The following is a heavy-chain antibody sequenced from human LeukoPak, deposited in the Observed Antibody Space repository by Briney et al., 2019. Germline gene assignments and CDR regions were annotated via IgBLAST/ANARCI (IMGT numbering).Heavy chain of an antibody. CDR3: ARQVHGFLEWLLSYMDV. D-gene: IGHD3-3*01. V-gene: IGHV4-59*05. J-gene: IGHJ6*03. CDR2: IYYSGST. CDR1: GGSISSYY. Sequence: SETLSLTCTVSGGSISSYYWSWIRQPAGKGLEWIGSIYYSGSTYYNPSLKSRVTISVDTSKNQFSLKLSSVTAADTAVYYCARQVHGFLEWLLSYMDVWGKGTTVTVSS.